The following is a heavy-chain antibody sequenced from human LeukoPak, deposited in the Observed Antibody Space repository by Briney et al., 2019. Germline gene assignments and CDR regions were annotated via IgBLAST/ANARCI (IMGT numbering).Heavy chain of an antibody. D-gene: IGHD3-3*01. CDR1: GGSISSYY. J-gene: IGHJ4*02. Sequence: SETLSLTCTVSGGSISSYYWSWIRQPPGKGLEWIGYIYYSGSTNYNPSLKSRVTISVDTSKNQSSLKLSSVIAADTAVYYCARGRYDFWSGYYRSAEGLDYWGQGTLVTVSS. CDR2: IYYSGST. V-gene: IGHV4-59*01. CDR3: ARGRYDFWSGYYRSAEGLDY.